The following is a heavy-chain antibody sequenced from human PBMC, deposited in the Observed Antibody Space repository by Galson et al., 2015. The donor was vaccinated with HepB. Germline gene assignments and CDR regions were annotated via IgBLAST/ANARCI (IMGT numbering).Heavy chain of an antibody. V-gene: IGHV4-59*01. Sequence: ETLSLTCTVSGGSISSYYWSWIRQPPGKGLEWIGYIYYSGSTNYNPSLKSRVTISVDTSKNQFSLKLSSVTAADTAVYYCARDYGDAFDIWGQGTMVTVSS. J-gene: IGHJ3*02. CDR1: GGSISSYY. D-gene: IGHD4-17*01. CDR3: ARDYGDAFDI. CDR2: IYYSGST.